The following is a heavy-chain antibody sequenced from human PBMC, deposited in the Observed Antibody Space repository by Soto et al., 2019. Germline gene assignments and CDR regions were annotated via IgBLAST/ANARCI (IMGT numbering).Heavy chain of an antibody. CDR3: ARDSSGSSCSVWRY. CDR2: ITGSGDKT. D-gene: IGHD3-16*01. V-gene: IGHV3-23*01. CDR1: GFSLKNYA. J-gene: IGHJ4*02. Sequence: EVQLLESGGNLVQPGGSLRLSCAASGFSLKNYAMTWVRQAPGKGLEWVSGITGSGDKTYYADSVKGRFIISRDNSENNLDLQMSSLRAEDRALYYCARDSSGSSCSVWRYWGQGTQVTVSS.